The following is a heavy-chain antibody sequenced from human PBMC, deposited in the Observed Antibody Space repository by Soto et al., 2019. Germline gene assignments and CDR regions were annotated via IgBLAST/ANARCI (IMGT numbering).Heavy chain of an antibody. CDR2: IYYSGST. CDR1: EGSSSSFY. CDR3: ARGYGVHFDY. Sequence: TFQILSLTCSVSEGSSSSFYWSCIRQPPGKGLEWIGYIYYSGSTNYNPSLKSRVTISVDTSKNQFSLKLDSVTAAYTAVYYCARGYGVHFDYWGQGTLVTVSS. J-gene: IGHJ4*02. V-gene: IGHV4-59*01. D-gene: IGHD5-12*01.